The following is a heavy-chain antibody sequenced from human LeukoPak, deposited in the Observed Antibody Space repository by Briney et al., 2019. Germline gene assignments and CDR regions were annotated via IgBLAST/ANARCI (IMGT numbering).Heavy chain of an antibody. D-gene: IGHD3-22*01. CDR2: TYYRSKWYN. CDR3: ARGSSWTYYYDSSGYYFDY. CDR1: GDSVSSNSAA. Sequence: SQTLSLTCAISGDSVSSNSAAWNWIRQSPSRGLEWLGRTYYRSKWYNDYAVSVKSRITINPDTSKNQFSLQLNSVTPEDTAVYYCARGSSWTYYYDSSGYYFDYWGQGTLVTVSS. V-gene: IGHV6-1*01. J-gene: IGHJ4*02.